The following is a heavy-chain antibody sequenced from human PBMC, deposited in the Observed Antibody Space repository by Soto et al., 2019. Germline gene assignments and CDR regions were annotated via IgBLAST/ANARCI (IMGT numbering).Heavy chain of an antibody. CDR2: FDPEEGKM. CDR3: ATDLGVALAPLSILYFQQ. V-gene: IGHV1-24*01. Sequence: ASVKVSCKVSGYSLNELCMHWVRQPPGKGLEWIGGFDPEEGKMIYAQNFQGRVTMTEDTSTDTAYMELSSPTSEDTAIYYCATDLGVALAPLSILYFQQWGQGTVVTVSS. J-gene: IGHJ1*01. D-gene: IGHD3-10*01. CDR1: GYSLNELC.